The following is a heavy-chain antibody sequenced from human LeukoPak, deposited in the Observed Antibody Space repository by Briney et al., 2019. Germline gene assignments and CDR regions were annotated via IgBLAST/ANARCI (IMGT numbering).Heavy chain of an antibody. CDR2: ISGSGGST. J-gene: IGHJ4*02. CDR3: ARAPRIWFGELSGFDY. D-gene: IGHD3-10*01. CDR1: GFTFSSYA. V-gene: IGHV3-23*01. Sequence: GGSLRLSCAASGFTFSSYAMSWVRQAPGKGLEWVSAISGSGGSTYYADSVKGRFTISRDNAKNSLYLLMNSLRAEDTAVYYCARAPRIWFGELSGFDYWGQGTLVTVSS.